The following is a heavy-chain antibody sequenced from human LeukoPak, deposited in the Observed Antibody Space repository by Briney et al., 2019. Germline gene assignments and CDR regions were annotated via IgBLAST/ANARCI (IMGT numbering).Heavy chain of an antibody. V-gene: IGHV3-21*01. CDR3: ARAKSSGWYGGAFDI. D-gene: IGHD6-19*01. J-gene: IGHJ3*02. CDR2: ISSSSSYI. Sequence: PGGSLRLSCAASGFTFSSYSMNWVRQALGKGLEWVSSISSSSSYIYYADSVKGRFTISRDNAKNSLYLQMNSLRAEDTAVYYCARAKSSGWYGGAFDIWGQGTMVTVSS. CDR1: GFTFSSYS.